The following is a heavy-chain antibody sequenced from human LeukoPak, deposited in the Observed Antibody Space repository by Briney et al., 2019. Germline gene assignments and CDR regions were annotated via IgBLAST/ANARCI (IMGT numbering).Heavy chain of an antibody. V-gene: IGHV4-4*07. Sequence: SETLSLTCTVSGGSISSYYWSWIRQPAGKGLEWIGRIYTSRSTNYNPSLKSRVTMSVDTSKNQFSLKLSSVTAADTAVYYCARDTGYYDSSGYPYYYYYYMDVWGKGTTVTVSS. CDR1: GGSISSYY. CDR2: IYTSRST. D-gene: IGHD3-22*01. CDR3: ARDTGYYDSSGYPYYYYYYMDV. J-gene: IGHJ6*03.